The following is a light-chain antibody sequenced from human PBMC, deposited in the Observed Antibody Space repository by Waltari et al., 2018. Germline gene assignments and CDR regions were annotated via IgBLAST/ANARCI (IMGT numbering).Light chain of an antibody. J-gene: IGLJ3*02. V-gene: IGLV4-69*01. CDR2: VNSDGSH. CDR3: QTWGTGIQV. CDR1: GQYRAYS. Sequence: LVLTQSPSASASLGASVKLPCSLPGQYRAYSSAWTLKQPLKGPRFLMTVNSDGSHRKGDGISARFSGSSSDLDRYLTISRLQSDDEADYFCQTWGTGIQVFGSGTKLTVL.